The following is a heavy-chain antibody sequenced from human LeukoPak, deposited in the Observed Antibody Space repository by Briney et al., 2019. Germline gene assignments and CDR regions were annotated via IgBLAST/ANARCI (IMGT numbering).Heavy chain of an antibody. CDR3: ASKEYGDYVIY. CDR2: SYSGGGT. V-gene: IGHV3-66*01. Sequence: GGSLRLSCVATGSTVSSSYMMWVRQAPGKGLEWVSISYSGGGTYYADSVKGRFTISRDNSKNTLYLQMNSLRAEDTAVYYCASKEYGDYVIYWGQGTLVTVSS. CDR1: GSTVSSSY. J-gene: IGHJ4*02. D-gene: IGHD4-17*01.